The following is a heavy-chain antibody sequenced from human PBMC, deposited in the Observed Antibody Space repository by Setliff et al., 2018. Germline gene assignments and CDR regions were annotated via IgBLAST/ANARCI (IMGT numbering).Heavy chain of an antibody. CDR1: GDSITSGTYY. J-gene: IGHJ6*03. V-gene: IGHV4-61*09. Sequence: SETLSLTCTVSGDSITSGTYYWSWIRQPAGKGLEWIGHIYTSGSTNYNPSLKSRVTMSIDTSKNQFSLNLSSVTAADTAVYYCARVTGFLYIDVWGKGTTVTVSS. D-gene: IGHD3-3*01. CDR3: ARVTGFLYIDV. CDR2: IYTSGST.